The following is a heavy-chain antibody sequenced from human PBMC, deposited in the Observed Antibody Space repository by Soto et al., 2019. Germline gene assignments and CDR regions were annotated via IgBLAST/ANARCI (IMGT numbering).Heavy chain of an antibody. Sequence: PGGSLRLSCAASGFTFSSYSMNWVRQAPGKGLEWVSYISSSSNSIYYADSVKGRFTISRDNAKNSLHLQMNSLRAEDTAVYYCFCSVECSTTRCFRWGQGTLVPVSS. CDR1: GFTFSSYS. CDR3: FCSVECSTTRCFR. J-gene: IGHJ4*02. V-gene: IGHV3-48*01. CDR2: ISSSSNSI. D-gene: IGHD2-2*01.